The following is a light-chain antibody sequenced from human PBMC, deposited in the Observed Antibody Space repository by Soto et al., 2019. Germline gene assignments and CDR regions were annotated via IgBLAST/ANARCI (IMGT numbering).Light chain of an antibody. CDR3: CSYAGSREV. CDR2: DVT. Sequence: QSALTQPRSVSGSPGQSVTISCTGTSSDVGGYNSVSWYQHHPGKAPKLMIYDVTKRPSGVPDRFSGSKSGNTASLTISGLQAEDEADYYCCSYAGSREVFGGRTKLTVL. CDR1: SSDVGGYNS. V-gene: IGLV2-11*01. J-gene: IGLJ2*01.